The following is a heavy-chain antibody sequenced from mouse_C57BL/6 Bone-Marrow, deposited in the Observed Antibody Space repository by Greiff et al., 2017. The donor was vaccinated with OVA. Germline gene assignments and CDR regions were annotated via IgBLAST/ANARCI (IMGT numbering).Heavy chain of an antibody. J-gene: IGHJ2*01. Sequence: EVHLVESGGDLVKPGGSLKLSCAASGFTFSSYGMSWVRQTPDKRLEWVATISSGGSYTYYPDSVKGRFTISRDNAKNTLYLQMSSLRSEDTAMYNSARAPITAVEGVDYSGQGATLTVSS. CDR1: GFTFSSYG. CDR2: ISSGGSYT. V-gene: IGHV5-6*01. D-gene: IGHD1-1*01. CDR3: ARAPITAVEGVDY.